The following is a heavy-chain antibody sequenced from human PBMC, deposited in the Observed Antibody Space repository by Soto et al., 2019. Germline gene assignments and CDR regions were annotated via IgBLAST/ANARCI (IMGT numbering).Heavy chain of an antibody. D-gene: IGHD6-19*01. CDR3: ARDLSSSGSNWFDP. J-gene: IGHJ5*02. V-gene: IGHV4-59*01. CDR2: IYYSGST. Sequence: SETLSLTCTVSGGSISSYYWSWIRQPPGKGLEWIGYIYYSGSTNYNPSLKSRVTISVDTSKKQFSLKLSSVTAADTAVYYCARDLSSSGSNWFDPWGQGTLVTVSS. CDR1: GGSISSYY.